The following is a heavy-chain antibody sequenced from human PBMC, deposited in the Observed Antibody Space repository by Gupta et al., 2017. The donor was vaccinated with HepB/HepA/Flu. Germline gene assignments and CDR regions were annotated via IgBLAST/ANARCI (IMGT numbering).Heavy chain of an antibody. J-gene: IGHJ6*03. CDR2: INPNSGGT. CDR3: ARTGLPIEDYQPAPDYYSSYSMDV. D-gene: IGHD2-2*01. CDR1: GYTFTGYY. Sequence: QVQLVQSGAEMKKPGASVKVSCMASGYTFTGYYMHWVRQAPGQGLEWMGWINPNSGGTKYAQKFQGRVTMNRDTSISTAHMEMSRLRSDDTAVYYCARTGLPIEDYQPAPDYYSSYSMDVWGRGTTVTVS. V-gene: IGHV1-2*02.